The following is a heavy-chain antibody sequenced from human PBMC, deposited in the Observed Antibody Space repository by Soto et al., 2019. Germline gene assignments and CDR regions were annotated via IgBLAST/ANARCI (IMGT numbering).Heavy chain of an antibody. V-gene: IGHV4-59*08. D-gene: IGHD2-15*01. CDR1: GDSISSYY. J-gene: IGHJ5*02. CDR2: IYYSGST. Sequence: SEPLSLTCTVSGDSISSYYWSWIRQPPGKGLEWIGYIYYSGSTNYNPSLKSRVTISVDTSKNQFSLKLSSVTAADTAVYYCAGTPILGYCSGGSCYLRCFDPWGQGTLVTVSS. CDR3: AGTPILGYCSGGSCYLRCFDP.